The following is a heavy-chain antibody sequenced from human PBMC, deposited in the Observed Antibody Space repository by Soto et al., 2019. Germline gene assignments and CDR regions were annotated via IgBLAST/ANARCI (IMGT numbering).Heavy chain of an antibody. J-gene: IGHJ4*02. D-gene: IGHD3-3*01. CDR2: IKSKTDGGTT. CDR1: GFTFSNAW. V-gene: IGHV3-15*07. Sequence: PGGSLRLSCAASGFTFSNAWINWVRQAPGKGLEWVGRIKSKTDGGTTDFAAPVRGRFAISRDDSKNMVYMQMNSLKTEDTAVYYCTTGSVEGYWGQGTLVTVSS. CDR3: TTGSVEGY.